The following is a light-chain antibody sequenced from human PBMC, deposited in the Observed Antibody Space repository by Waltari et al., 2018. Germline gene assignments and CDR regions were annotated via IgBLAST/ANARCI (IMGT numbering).Light chain of an antibody. Sequence: EIVLTQSPGTLSLSQGEGATPPCRTIQTIRTTDFAWYQQKPGQAPTLLIYGTFPRATGIPDRFTGSGSVIDFSLTISSLEPEDFATYYCQQYDISPLTFGGGTKVEIK. CDR2: GTF. V-gene: IGKV3-20*01. J-gene: IGKJ4*01. CDR1: QTIRTTD. CDR3: QQYDISPLT.